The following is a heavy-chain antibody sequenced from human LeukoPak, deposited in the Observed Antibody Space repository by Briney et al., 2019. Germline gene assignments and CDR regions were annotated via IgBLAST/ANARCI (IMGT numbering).Heavy chain of an antibody. CDR2: IYHSGSA. CDR3: ARDPRWLTPDCTSTSCYENYFDP. J-gene: IGHJ5*02. Sequence: SETLSLTCAVSGYSISSGYQWAWIRQSPGKGLEWIGSIYHSGSAHYNPSLKSRVTILVETSKKQFSLKLYSVTAADTAVYYCARDPRWLTPDCTSTSCYENYFDPWGQGTLVTVSS. D-gene: IGHD2-2*01. V-gene: IGHV4-38-2*02. CDR1: GYSISSGYQ.